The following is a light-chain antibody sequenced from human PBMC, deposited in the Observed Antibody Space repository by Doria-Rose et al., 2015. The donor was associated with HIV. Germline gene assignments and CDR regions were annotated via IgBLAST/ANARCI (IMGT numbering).Light chain of an antibody. CDR3: HQYGTSWT. CDR1: QSFSSTY. CDR2: DGS. Sequence: TQSPGTLSLSPRERATLSCRASQSFSSTYLAWYQQKPGQAPSLLIYDGSTRATSIPDRFSASGSGTDFTLTINRLEPEDFALYYCHQYGTSWTFGQGTKVEI. V-gene: IGKV3-20*01. J-gene: IGKJ1*01.